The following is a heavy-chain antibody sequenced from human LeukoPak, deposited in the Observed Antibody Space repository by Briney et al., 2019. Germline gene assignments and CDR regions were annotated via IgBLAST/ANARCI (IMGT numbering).Heavy chain of an antibody. J-gene: IGHJ4*02. CDR3: ARVESGYSSGWYVY. Sequence: ASVKVSCKASGYTFTSYYMHWVRQAPGQGLEWMGWINPNSGGTNYAQKFQGRVTMTRDTSISTAYMELSRLRSDDTAVYYCARVESGYSSGWYVYWGQGTLVTVSS. D-gene: IGHD6-19*01. CDR2: INPNSGGT. V-gene: IGHV1-2*02. CDR1: GYTFTSYY.